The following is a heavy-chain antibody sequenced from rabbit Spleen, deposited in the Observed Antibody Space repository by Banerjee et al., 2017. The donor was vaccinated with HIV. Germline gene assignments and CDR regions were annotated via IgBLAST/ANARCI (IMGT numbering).Heavy chain of an antibody. CDR1: GFTLSSYY. CDR3: ARDDAGGSYFAL. J-gene: IGHJ6*01. D-gene: IGHD8-1*01. Sequence: QLEESGGDLVQPGGSLKLSCKASGFTLSSYYMNWVRQAPGKGLEWIGYIDPVLGITYYASWVNGRFSISRENAQNAVFLKMTSLTAADTATYFCARDDAGGSYFALWGPGTLVTVS. V-gene: IGHV1S7*01. CDR2: IDPVLGIT.